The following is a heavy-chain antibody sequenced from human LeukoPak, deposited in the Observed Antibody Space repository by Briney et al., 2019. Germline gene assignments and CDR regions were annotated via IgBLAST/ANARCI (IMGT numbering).Heavy chain of an antibody. Sequence: SETLSLTCSVSGDSVSNGNYYWSWLRQPPGKALEWIGYIYYTGSAYYNPSLEGRVALSVDTSKNQFSLKPSSVTAADTAVYYCARNIRANDAFDIWGQGTMVTVSS. D-gene: IGHD3-16*01. CDR2: IYYTGSA. V-gene: IGHV4-61*01. CDR3: ARNIRANDAFDI. J-gene: IGHJ3*02. CDR1: GDSVSNGNYY.